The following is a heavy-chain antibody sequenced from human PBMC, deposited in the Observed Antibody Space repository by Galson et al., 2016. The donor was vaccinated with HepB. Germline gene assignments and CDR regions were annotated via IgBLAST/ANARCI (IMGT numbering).Heavy chain of an antibody. V-gene: IGHV3-23*01. CDR1: GFPFSYYA. D-gene: IGHD3-9*01. CDR3: AREGRYFDWLLSPIFDS. J-gene: IGHJ4*02. CDR2: ITGRGGTT. Sequence: SLRLSCAASGFPFSYYAMNWVRQAPGKGLEWVSAITGRGGTTYYADSVKGRFTISRDNSKNTLYLQMNTLRAEDTAVYYCAREGRYFDWLLSPIFDSWGQGTLVTVSS.